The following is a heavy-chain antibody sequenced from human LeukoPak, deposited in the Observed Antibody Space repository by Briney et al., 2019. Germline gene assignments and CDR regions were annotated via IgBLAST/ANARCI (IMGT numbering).Heavy chain of an antibody. J-gene: IGHJ4*02. Sequence: SETLSLTCTVSGGSISSYYWSWIRQPPRKGLEWIGYIYYSGSTNYNPSLKSRVTISVDTSKNQFSLKLSSVTAADTAVYYCARSVGSFYYFDYWGQGTLVTVSS. V-gene: IGHV4-59*01. CDR3: ARSVGSFYYFDY. CDR1: GGSISSYY. CDR2: IYYSGST.